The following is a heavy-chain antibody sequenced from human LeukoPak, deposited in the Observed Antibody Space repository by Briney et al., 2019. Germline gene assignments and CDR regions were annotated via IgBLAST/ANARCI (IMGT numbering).Heavy chain of an antibody. J-gene: IGHJ4*02. Sequence: GGSLRLSCAASGFTVSSNYMSWVRQAPGKGLEWVSVIYSGGSTYYADSVKGRFTISRDNSKNTLYLQMNSLRAEDTALYYCAKDPQVGATPWGYFDYWGQGTLVTVSS. CDR2: IYSGGST. CDR1: GFTVSSNY. V-gene: IGHV3-66*01. D-gene: IGHD1-26*01. CDR3: AKDPQVGATPWGYFDY.